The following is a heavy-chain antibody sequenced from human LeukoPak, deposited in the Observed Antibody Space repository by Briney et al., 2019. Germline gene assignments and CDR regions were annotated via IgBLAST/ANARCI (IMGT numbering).Heavy chain of an antibody. CDR1: GGSISSYY. Sequence: SETLSLTCTVSGGSISSYYWNWIRQPPGRGLEWIGYIYYSGSTNYNPSLKSRVTISVDTSKNQFSLKLSSVTAADTAVYYCARLGDHDAFDIWGQGTMVTVSS. D-gene: IGHD4-17*01. V-gene: IGHV4-59*08. J-gene: IGHJ3*02. CDR3: ARLGDHDAFDI. CDR2: IYYSGST.